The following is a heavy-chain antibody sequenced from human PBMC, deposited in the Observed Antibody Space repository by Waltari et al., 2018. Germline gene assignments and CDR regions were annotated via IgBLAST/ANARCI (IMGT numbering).Heavy chain of an antibody. CDR1: GFPFSRYA. D-gene: IGHD6-19*01. V-gene: IGHV3-23*01. J-gene: IGHJ5*02. CDR2: ISGSGGST. Sequence: EVQRLESGGGWVQPGGSLRLACAASGFPFSRYAMSWVRPAPGKGLEWVSAISGSGGSTYYADSVKGRFTISRDNSKNTLYLQMNSLRAEDTAVYYCAKDCFLAVAGIWASWGQGTLVTVSS. CDR3: AKDCFLAVAGIWAS.